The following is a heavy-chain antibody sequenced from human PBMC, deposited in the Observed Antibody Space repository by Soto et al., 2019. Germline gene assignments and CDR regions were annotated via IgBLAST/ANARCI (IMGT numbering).Heavy chain of an antibody. CDR2: ISAYNGNT. Sequence: ASVKVSCKASGYTFTSYGISWVRQAPGQGLEWMGWISAYNGNTNYAQKLQGRVTMTTDTSTSTAYMELRSLRSDDTAVYYCARAVGGSSNMVRGVIFSPVGPWGQGTLVTVSS. J-gene: IGHJ5*02. CDR3: ARAVGGSSNMVRGVIFSPVGP. CDR1: GYTFTSYG. D-gene: IGHD3-10*01. V-gene: IGHV1-18*01.